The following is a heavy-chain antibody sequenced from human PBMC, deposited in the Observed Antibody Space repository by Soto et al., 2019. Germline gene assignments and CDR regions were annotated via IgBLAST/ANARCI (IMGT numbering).Heavy chain of an antibody. CDR1: GGSISSSSYY. J-gene: IGHJ6*03. CDR2: IYYSGST. CDR3: ARPGGGSLDYYYYMDV. Sequence: PSETLSLTCTVSGGSISSSSYYWGWIRQPPGKGLEWIGSIYYSGSTYYNPSLKSRVTISVDTSKNQFSLKLSSVTAADTAVFYCARPGGGSLDYYYYMDVWGKGTTVTVSS. D-gene: IGHD2-15*01. V-gene: IGHV4-39*01.